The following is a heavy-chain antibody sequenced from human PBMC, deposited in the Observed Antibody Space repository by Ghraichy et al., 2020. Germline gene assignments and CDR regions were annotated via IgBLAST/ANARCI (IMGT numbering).Heavy chain of an antibody. D-gene: IGHD6-13*01. CDR2: SYYSGST. V-gene: IGHV4-39*01. CDR3: TRHGLYSSSWRAGNWFDP. CDR1: GGSIDSSSYY. J-gene: IGHJ5*02. Sequence: SETLSLTCTVSGGSIDSSSYYWAWVRQPPGKGLEWIGSSYYSGSTYYTPSLKSRVTISVDTPKNQFSLNVNSVTAADTAVYYCTRHGLYSSSWRAGNWFDPWGQGTLVTVSS.